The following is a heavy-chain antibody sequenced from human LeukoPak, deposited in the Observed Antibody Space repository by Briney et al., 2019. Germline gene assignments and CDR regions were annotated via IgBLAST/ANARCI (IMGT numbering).Heavy chain of an antibody. CDR1: GGSFSGYY. CDR3: ARTLGYCSSTSCLKYFQH. D-gene: IGHD2-2*01. J-gene: IGHJ1*01. CDR2: INHSGST. Sequence: PSETLSLTCAVYGGSFSGYYWSWIRQPPGKGLEWIGEINHSGSTNYNPSLKSRVTISVDTSKNQFSLKLSSVTAADTAVYYCARTLGYCSSTSCLKYFQHWGQGTLVTVSS. V-gene: IGHV4-34*01.